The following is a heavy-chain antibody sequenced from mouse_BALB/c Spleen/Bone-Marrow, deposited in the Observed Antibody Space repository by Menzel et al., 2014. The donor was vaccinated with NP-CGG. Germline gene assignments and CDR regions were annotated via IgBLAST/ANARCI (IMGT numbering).Heavy chain of an antibody. Sequence: VQLMESGTVLARPGASVKMSCKASGYTFTSYWMHWVKQRPGQGLEWIGAIYPGNSDTSYNQKFKGKAKLTAVTSTSTAYMELSSLTNEDSAVYYCTRVYYYGSAWFAYWGQGTLVTVSA. D-gene: IGHD1-1*01. J-gene: IGHJ3*01. V-gene: IGHV1-5*01. CDR2: IYPGNSDT. CDR3: TRVYYYGSAWFAY. CDR1: GYTFTSYW.